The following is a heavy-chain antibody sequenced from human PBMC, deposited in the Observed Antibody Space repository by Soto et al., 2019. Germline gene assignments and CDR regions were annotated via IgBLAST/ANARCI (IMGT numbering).Heavy chain of an antibody. Sequence: AGGSLRLSCAASGFTFRDYSMNWVRQAPGKGLGWISYIVIRSGVIYYADSVKGRFTISRDIDKNSLYLQMNSLRDEDTAVYYCARDYKWAFDYWGQGTLVTVSS. CDR3: ARDYKWAFDY. J-gene: IGHJ4*02. CDR2: IVIRSGVI. V-gene: IGHV3-48*02. CDR1: GFTFRDYS. D-gene: IGHD1-1*01.